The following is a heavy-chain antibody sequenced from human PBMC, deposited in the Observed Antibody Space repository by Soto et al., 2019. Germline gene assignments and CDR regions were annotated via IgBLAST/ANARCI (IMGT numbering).Heavy chain of an antibody. Sequence: EVPLLESGGGLVQPGGSLRLSCAASGFTFSSYAMSWVRQAPGKGLEWVSAISDSGGSTYYTDSVKGRFTISRDNAKNTLYLEMHSVRGEDTAVFYCARNTFSSWYEDYFGSWGQGTLVTVSS. CDR3: ARNTFSSWYEDYFGS. CDR1: GFTFSSYA. D-gene: IGHD6-13*01. V-gene: IGHV3-23*01. J-gene: IGHJ4*02. CDR2: ISDSGGST.